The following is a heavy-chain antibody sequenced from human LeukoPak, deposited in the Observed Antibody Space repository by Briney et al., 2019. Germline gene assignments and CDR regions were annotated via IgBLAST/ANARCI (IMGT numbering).Heavy chain of an antibody. V-gene: IGHV3-74*01. D-gene: IGHD3-3*02. J-gene: IGHJ4*02. Sequence: GGSLRLSCAASGFTFSRHWMHWVRQGPGKGLEWVSRIKSDGSETQYADSVKGRFTISRDNAHNTLYLQMASLRPEDTAIYYCARVISYFDLWGQGTLVTASS. CDR2: IKSDGSET. CDR1: GFTFSRHW. CDR3: ARVISYFDL.